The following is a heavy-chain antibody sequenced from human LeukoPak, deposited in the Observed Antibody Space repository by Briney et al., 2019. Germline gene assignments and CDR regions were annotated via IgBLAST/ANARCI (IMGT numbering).Heavy chain of an antibody. D-gene: IGHD6-19*01. Sequence: SETLALICAVYGGSFSGYYWSWIRQPPGKGLEWIGEINHSGSTNYNPSLKSRVTISVDTSKNQFSLKLSSVTAADTAVYYCARVKPYSSGWFIGCYFDYWGQGTLVTVSS. CDR3: ARVKPYSSGWFIGCYFDY. J-gene: IGHJ4*02. CDR1: GGSFSGYY. CDR2: INHSGST. V-gene: IGHV4-34*01.